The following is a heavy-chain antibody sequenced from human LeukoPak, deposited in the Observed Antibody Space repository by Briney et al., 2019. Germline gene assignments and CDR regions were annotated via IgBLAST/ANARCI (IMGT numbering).Heavy chain of an antibody. CDR1: GGSISSDTYS. D-gene: IGHD3-10*01. V-gene: IGHV4-30-2*01. CDR2: IYPSGSS. CDR3: ARGPQEPYNAYDGSFDP. Sequence: PSETLSLTCAVSGGSISSDTYSWSWIRQPPGKGLEWIVYIYPSGSSYYSPSLKSRVTISVDTSKNQFSLYVRSVTAADTAVYYCARGPQEPYNAYDGSFDPWGQGILVTVSS. J-gene: IGHJ5*02.